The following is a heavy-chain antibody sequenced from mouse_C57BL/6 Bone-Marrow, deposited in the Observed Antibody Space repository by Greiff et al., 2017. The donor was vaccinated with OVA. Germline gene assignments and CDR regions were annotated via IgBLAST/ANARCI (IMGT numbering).Heavy chain of an antibody. Sequence: VQLQQSGAELVRPGASVKLSCTASGFNIKDDYMHWVKQRPEQGLEWIGWIDPENGDTEYASKFQGQATITAETSSNTAYLQLSSLTSEDTAVYYCTAYGNFDYWGQGTTLTVSS. D-gene: IGHD2-1*01. CDR1: GFNIKDDY. V-gene: IGHV14-4*01. CDR2: IDPENGDT. J-gene: IGHJ2*01. CDR3: TAYGNFDY.